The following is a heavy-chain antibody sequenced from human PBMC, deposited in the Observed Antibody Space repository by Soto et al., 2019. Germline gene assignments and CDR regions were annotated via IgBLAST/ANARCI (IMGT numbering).Heavy chain of an antibody. CDR3: ARGFRGYYYDSSGYYPDAFDI. J-gene: IGHJ3*02. Sequence: QVQLQESGPGLVKPSQTLSLTCTVSGGSISSGDYYWSWIRQPPGKGLEWIGYIYYSGRTYYNPSLKSRVTISVDTSKNQFSLKLSSVTDADTAVYYCARGFRGYYYDSSGYYPDAFDIWGQGTMVTVSS. CDR2: IYYSGRT. CDR1: GGSISSGDYY. D-gene: IGHD3-22*01. V-gene: IGHV4-30-4*01.